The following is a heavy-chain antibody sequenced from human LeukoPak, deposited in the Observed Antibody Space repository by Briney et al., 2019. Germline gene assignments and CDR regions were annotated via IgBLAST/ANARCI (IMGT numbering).Heavy chain of an antibody. Sequence: SETLSLTCTVSGGSISSSSYYWGWIRQPPGKGLEWIGSIYYSGSTYYNPSLKSRVIISVDTSKNQFSLRLSSVTAADTAVYYCAVPTRSGTYDGVFAYWGQGTLVTVSS. CDR2: IYYSGST. D-gene: IGHD3-10*01. J-gene: IGHJ4*02. CDR1: GGSISSSSYY. CDR3: AVPTRSGTYDGVFAY. V-gene: IGHV4-39*01.